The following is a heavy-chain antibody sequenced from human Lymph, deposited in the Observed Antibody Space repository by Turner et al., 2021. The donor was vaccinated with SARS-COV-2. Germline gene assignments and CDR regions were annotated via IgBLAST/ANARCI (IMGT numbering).Heavy chain of an antibody. D-gene: IGHD2-21*02. J-gene: IGHJ5*02. Sequence: QVQLQESGPRLVKPMETMSLTCTFSGGAMNSNYWSWIRQPPGKRLEWNGYIYYRGSTNYNPSLKSRVTISVDTSKNQFSLKLTSVTAADTAIYYCARETVNNWVDPWGQGILVTVSS. CDR3: ARETVNNWVDP. CDR1: GGAMNSNY. CDR2: IYYRGST. V-gene: IGHV4-59*01.